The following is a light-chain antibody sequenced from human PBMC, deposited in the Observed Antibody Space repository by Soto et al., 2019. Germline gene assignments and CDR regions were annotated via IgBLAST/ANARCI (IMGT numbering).Light chain of an antibody. J-gene: IGKJ5*01. Sequence: IVLTQSPGTLSLSPGERATLSCRASQSVSTYLAWYQQKPGQAPRLLIYGASTRATGIPARFSGSGSGTEFTLTISSLQSEDFAVYYCQQYNNWPPITFGQGTRLEI. CDR1: QSVSTY. V-gene: IGKV3-15*01. CDR3: QQYNNWPPIT. CDR2: GAS.